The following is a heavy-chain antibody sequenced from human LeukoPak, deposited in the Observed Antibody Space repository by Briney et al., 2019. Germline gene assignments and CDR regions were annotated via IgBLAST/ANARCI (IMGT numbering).Heavy chain of an antibody. CDR1: GYTFTSYD. D-gene: IGHD2-21*02. V-gene: IGHV1-69*05. Sequence: GASVKVSCKASGYTFTSYDINWVRQATGQGLEWMGGIIPIFGTANYAQKFQGRVTITTDESTSTAYMELSSLRSEDTAVYYCAREGSMTAAFDYWGQGTLVTVSS. CDR3: AREGSMTAAFDY. CDR2: IIPIFGTA. J-gene: IGHJ4*02.